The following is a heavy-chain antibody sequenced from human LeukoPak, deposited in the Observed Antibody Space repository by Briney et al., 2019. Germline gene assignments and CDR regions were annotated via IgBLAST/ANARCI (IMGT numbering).Heavy chain of an antibody. CDR2: IYYSGST. D-gene: IGHD3-10*01. CDR1: GGSISSYY. Sequence: ASETLSLTCTVSGGSISSYYWSWIRQPPGKGLEWIGYIYYSGSTNYNPFLKSRVTISVDTSKNQFSLKLSSVTAADTAVYYCAGFSSGSYGFDPWGQGTLVTVSS. CDR3: AGFSSGSYGFDP. J-gene: IGHJ5*02. V-gene: IGHV4-59*12.